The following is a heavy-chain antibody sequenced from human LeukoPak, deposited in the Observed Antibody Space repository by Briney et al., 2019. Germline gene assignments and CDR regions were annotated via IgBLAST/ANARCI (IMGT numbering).Heavy chain of an antibody. D-gene: IGHD3-16*02. V-gene: IGHV1-2*04. Sequence: ASVKVSCTASGYTFTGYYMHWVRQAPGQGLEWMGWINPNSGGTNYAQKFQGWVTMTRDTSISTAYMELSRLRSDDTAVYYCARELMITFGGVIVPRPSDAFDIWGQGTMVTVSS. CDR2: INPNSGGT. CDR1: GYTFTGYY. CDR3: ARELMITFGGVIVPRPSDAFDI. J-gene: IGHJ3*02.